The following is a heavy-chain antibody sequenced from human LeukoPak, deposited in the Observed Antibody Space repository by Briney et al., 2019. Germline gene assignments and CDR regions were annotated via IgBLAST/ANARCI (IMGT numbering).Heavy chain of an antibody. CDR1: GFTFSSYA. Sequence: GGSLRLSCAASGFTFSSYAMSWVRQAPGKGLEWVSYISSSSSTIYYADSVKGRFTISRDNAKNSLYLRMNSLRAEDTAVYYCARDSPPDIWGQGTMVTVSS. J-gene: IGHJ3*02. V-gene: IGHV3-48*01. CDR2: ISSSSSTI. CDR3: ARDSPPDI.